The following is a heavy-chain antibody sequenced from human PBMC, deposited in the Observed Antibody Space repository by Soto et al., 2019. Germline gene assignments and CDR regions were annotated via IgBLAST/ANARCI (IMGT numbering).Heavy chain of an antibody. Sequence: GWSLRLSCAASGFTFSSYAMSWVRQAPGKGLEWVSLISGSGGGTYYADSVKGRFTISRDNSKNTLYLQMNSLRAEDTAVFYCAKHLSNGSPDYWGQGTLVTVSS. CDR3: AKHLSNGSPDY. D-gene: IGHD2-15*01. CDR1: GFTFSSYA. V-gene: IGHV3-23*01. CDR2: ISGSGGGT. J-gene: IGHJ4*02.